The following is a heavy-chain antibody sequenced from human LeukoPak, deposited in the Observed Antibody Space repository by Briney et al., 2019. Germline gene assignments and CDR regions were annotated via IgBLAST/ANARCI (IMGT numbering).Heavy chain of an antibody. D-gene: IGHD2-15*01. J-gene: IGHJ4*02. Sequence: ASVKVSCKASGYTFTSYYMHWVRQAPGQGLEWMGIINPSGGSTSYAQKFQGRVTMTRDTSTSTVYMELSSLRSEDTAVYYCASEQTRCSGGSCYDYFDYWGQGTLVTVSS. CDR2: INPSGGST. CDR3: ASEQTRCSGGSCYDYFDY. CDR1: GYTFTSYY. V-gene: IGHV1-46*01.